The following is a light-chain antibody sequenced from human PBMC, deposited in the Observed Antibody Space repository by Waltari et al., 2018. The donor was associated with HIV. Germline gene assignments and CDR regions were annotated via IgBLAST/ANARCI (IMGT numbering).Light chain of an antibody. J-gene: IGKJ2*01. V-gene: IGKV1-5*03. CDR3: QHYSTSPYT. CDR2: KAS. CDR1: QSISSW. Sequence: DIQMTQSPSILSASVGDRVIITCRASQSISSWLAWYQHKPGTAPKLLVYKASVLEGGVPTRFSGSGSGTEFTLNITNLQPDDFATYYCQHYSTSPYTFGQGTNLEIK.